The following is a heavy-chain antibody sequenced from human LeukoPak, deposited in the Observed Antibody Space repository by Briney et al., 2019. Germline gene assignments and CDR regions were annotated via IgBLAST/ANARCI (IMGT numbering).Heavy chain of an antibody. Sequence: ASVKVSCKASGYTFTGYYMHWVRQAPGQGLEWMGWINPNSGGTNYAQKFQGRVTMTRDTSISAAYMELSRLRSDDTAVYYCARTTTVSADFDYWGQGTLVTVSS. CDR2: INPNSGGT. CDR3: ARTTTVSADFDY. D-gene: IGHD4-11*01. J-gene: IGHJ4*02. CDR1: GYTFTGYY. V-gene: IGHV1-2*02.